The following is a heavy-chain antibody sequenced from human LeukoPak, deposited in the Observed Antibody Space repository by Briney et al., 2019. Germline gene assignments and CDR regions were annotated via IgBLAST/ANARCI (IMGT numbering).Heavy chain of an antibody. V-gene: IGHV3-9*01. J-gene: IGHJ4*02. CDR1: GFTFDDYA. D-gene: IGHD3-10*01. CDR2: ICWNSGSI. Sequence: GGSLRLSCSASGFTFDDYAMHWVRQAPGKGLEWVAGICWNSGSIGYADSVKGRFTISGDNAKNSLYLQMNSLRAEDTALYYCAKDMGITMVRGVIGFDYWGQGTLVTVSS. CDR3: AKDMGITMVRGVIGFDY.